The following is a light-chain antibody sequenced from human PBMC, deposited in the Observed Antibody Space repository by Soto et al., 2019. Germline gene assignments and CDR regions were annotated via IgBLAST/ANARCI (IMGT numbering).Light chain of an antibody. CDR3: QQRSSWPLT. J-gene: IGKJ4*01. CDR2: DTS. V-gene: IGKV3-11*01. Sequence: EIVLTQSPATLSLSPGERATLSCSASQSVGNLLAWYQQKPGQAPRLLIYDTSNRATGIPARFSGSGSGTDFTLTVSSLEPEDFAVYYCQQRSSWPLTFGGGSKVEIK. CDR1: QSVGNL.